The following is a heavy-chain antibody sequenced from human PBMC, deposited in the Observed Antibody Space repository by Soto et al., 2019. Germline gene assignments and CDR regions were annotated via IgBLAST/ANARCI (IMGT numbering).Heavy chain of an antibody. J-gene: IGHJ6*02. CDR2: IYWEGER. V-gene: IGHV2-5*02. CDR1: GFSLSTGGMG. CDR3: VHSRCGGDCLHSPSSHYYSAMDI. D-gene: IGHD2-21*02. Sequence: QITLKESGPTLVKPTQTLTLTCTFSGFSLSTGGMGVGWILQPPGKALEWLALIYWEGERRSRPSLMSRLTTAKDTSKNEVVLTMTNMDPVDTPTSHCVHSRCGGDCLHSPSSHYYSAMDIWGQGTTVTVSS.